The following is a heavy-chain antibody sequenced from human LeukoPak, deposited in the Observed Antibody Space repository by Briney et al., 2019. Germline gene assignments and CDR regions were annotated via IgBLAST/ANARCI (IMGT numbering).Heavy chain of an antibody. Sequence: ASVKVSCTASGYTFTGYYIHWVRQAPGQGLEWMGWINPNSGGANYAQKFQGRVTMTRDTSISTAYMELSRLRSDDTAVYYCARVSSRYYDSSGYLQRFDYWGQGTLVTVSS. CDR1: GYTFTGYY. CDR3: ARVSSRYYDSSGYLQRFDY. CDR2: INPNSGGA. V-gene: IGHV1-2*02. D-gene: IGHD3-22*01. J-gene: IGHJ4*02.